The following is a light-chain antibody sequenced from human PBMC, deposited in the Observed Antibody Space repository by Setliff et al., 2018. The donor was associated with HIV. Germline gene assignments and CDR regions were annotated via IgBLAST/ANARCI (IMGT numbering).Light chain of an antibody. J-gene: IGLJ1*01. CDR1: SSDVGGYNY. V-gene: IGLV2-14*01. CDR3: TSYTGSSTYI. Sequence: QSALTQPASVSGSPGQSITISCTGTSSDVGGYNYVSWYQQHPGKAPKLIIYEVSNRPSGLSNRFSGSKSGNTASLTISGLQAEDEADYYCTSYTGSSTYIFGTGTRSPS. CDR2: EVS.